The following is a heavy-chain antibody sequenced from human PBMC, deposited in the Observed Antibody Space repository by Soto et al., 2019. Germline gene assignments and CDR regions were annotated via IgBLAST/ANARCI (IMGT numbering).Heavy chain of an antibody. D-gene: IGHD5-12*01. CDR2: IYSSGST. CDR1: DGSVSSGSYY. J-gene: IGHJ4*02. V-gene: IGHV4-61*01. CDR3: ARDSLALFDS. Sequence: SETLSITCTVSDGSVSSGSYYWTWIRQPPGKGLEWIGYIYSSGSTLYNPSLKSRVIISVDTSMNQFSLKLSSVTAADTAVYYCARDSLALFDSWGQGTLVTVSS.